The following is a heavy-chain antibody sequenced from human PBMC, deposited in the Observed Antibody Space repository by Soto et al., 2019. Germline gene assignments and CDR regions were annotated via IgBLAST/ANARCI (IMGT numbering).Heavy chain of an antibody. J-gene: IGHJ4*02. CDR3: AKDVSYQQQVVLGFDY. CDR1: GFTFDDYA. V-gene: IGHV3-9*01. CDR2: ISWNSGSI. D-gene: IGHD6-13*01. Sequence: GGSLRLSCAASGFTFDDYAMHWVRQAPGKGLEWVSGISWNSGSIGYADSVKGRFTISRDNAKNSLYLQMNSLRAEDTALYYCAKDVSYQQQVVLGFDYWGQGTLVTVSS.